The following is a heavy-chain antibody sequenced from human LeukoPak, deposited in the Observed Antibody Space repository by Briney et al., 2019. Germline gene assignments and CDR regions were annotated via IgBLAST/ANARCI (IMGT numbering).Heavy chain of an antibody. CDR1: GGSISSGGYS. V-gene: IGHV4-30-2*01. Sequence: SETLSLTCAVSGGSISSGGYSWSWIRQPPGKGLEWIGYIYHSGSTNYNPSLKSRVTISVDKSKNQFSLKLSSVTAADTAVYYCARDSVPYDFWSGYYIGNYYYYGMDVWGQGTTVTVSS. J-gene: IGHJ6*02. D-gene: IGHD3-3*01. CDR2: IYHSGST. CDR3: ARDSVPYDFWSGYYIGNYYYYGMDV.